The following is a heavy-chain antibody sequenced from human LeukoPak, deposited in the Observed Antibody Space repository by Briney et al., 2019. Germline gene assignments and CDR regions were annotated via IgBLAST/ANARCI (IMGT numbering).Heavy chain of an antibody. CDR2: IYTSGST. CDR1: GGPISSYY. Sequence: PSETLSLTCTVSGGPISSYYWSWIRQPAGKGLEWIGRIYTSGSTNYNPSLKSRVTMSVDTSKNQFSLKLSSVTAADTAVYYCARDYSGSYSDPYYFDYWGQGTLVTVSS. D-gene: IGHD1-26*01. V-gene: IGHV4-4*07. CDR3: ARDYSGSYSDPYYFDY. J-gene: IGHJ4*02.